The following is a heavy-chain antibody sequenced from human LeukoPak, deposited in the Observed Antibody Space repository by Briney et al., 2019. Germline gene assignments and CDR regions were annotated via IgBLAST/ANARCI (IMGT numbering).Heavy chain of an antibody. Sequence: ASVKVSCKASGGTFSSYAISWVRQAPGQGLEWMGGIIPIFGSANYAQKFQGRVTITADESTSTAYMELSSLRSEDTAVYYCARALVDTYYYGSGGRYYMDVWGKGTTVTISS. CDR3: ARALVDTYYYGSGGRYYMDV. CDR1: GGTFSSYA. V-gene: IGHV1-69*13. D-gene: IGHD3-10*01. CDR2: IIPIFGSA. J-gene: IGHJ6*03.